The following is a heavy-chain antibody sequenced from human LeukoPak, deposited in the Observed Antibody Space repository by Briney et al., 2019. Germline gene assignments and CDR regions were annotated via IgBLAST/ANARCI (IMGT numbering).Heavy chain of an antibody. Sequence: ASVKVSCKASGYTFTGYYMHWVRQAPGQGLEWMGWINPNSGGTNYAQKFQGRVTMTRDTSISTAYMELSRLRPDDTAVYYCARAPYYYDSSGPEGNDAFDIWGQGTMVTVSS. D-gene: IGHD3-22*01. J-gene: IGHJ3*02. CDR3: ARAPYYYDSSGPEGNDAFDI. CDR2: INPNSGGT. V-gene: IGHV1-2*02. CDR1: GYTFTGYY.